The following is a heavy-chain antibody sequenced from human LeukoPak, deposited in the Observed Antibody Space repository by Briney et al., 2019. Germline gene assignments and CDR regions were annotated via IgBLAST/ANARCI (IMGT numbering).Heavy chain of an antibody. Sequence: NPSETLSLTCTVSGGSISSSRYYWGWIRQPPGKGLEWIGRISYSGSTYYNPSLKSRVTIYVDTSKNQFSLKLSSVTAADTAVYYCARFAYQPLLYYFDYWGQGALVTVSS. D-gene: IGHD2-2*01. CDR3: ARFAYQPLLYYFDY. CDR2: ISYSGST. J-gene: IGHJ4*02. V-gene: IGHV4-39*01. CDR1: GGSISSSRYY.